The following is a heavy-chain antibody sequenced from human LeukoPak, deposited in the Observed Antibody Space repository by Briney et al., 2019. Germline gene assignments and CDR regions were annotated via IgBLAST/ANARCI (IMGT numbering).Heavy chain of an antibody. J-gene: IGHJ4*02. CDR3: ARRVVVAATPCYFDY. CDR2: ISSSSSYI. CDR1: GFTFSSYA. D-gene: IGHD2-15*01. Sequence: GRSLRLSCAASGFTFSSYAMNWVRQAPGKGLEWVSSISSSSSYIYYADSVKGRFTISRDNAKNSLYLQMNSLRAEDTAVYYCARRVVVAATPCYFDYWGQGTLVTVSS. V-gene: IGHV3-21*01.